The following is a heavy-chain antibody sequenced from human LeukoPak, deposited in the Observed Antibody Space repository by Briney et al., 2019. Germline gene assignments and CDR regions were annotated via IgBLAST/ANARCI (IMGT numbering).Heavy chain of an antibody. CDR2: IVVGSGNT. J-gene: IGHJ4*02. CDR3: AKDERNWNYNLASQTYD. Sequence: SVKVSCKASGFTFTSSAMQWVRRARGQRLEWIGWIVVGSGNTNYAQKFQERVTITRDMSTSTAYMELSSLRSEDTAVYYCAKDERNWNYNLASQTYDWGQGTLVTVSS. D-gene: IGHD1-7*01. CDR1: GFTFTSSA. V-gene: IGHV1-58*02.